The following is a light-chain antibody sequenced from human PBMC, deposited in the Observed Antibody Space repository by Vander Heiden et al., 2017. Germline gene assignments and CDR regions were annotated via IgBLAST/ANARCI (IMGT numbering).Light chain of an antibody. CDR3: QQFNSYPVT. CDR1: QSISSY. J-gene: IGKJ1*01. V-gene: IGKV1-5*03. CDR2: KAS. Sequence: DILVTQSPSTLSAAVGERGTITCRASQSISSYVAWYQQKPGKAPRLLIYKASSLVNGIPVRFSGSGSGTEFTLTISSLQPDDFATYYCQQFNSYPVTFGQGTRVEIK.